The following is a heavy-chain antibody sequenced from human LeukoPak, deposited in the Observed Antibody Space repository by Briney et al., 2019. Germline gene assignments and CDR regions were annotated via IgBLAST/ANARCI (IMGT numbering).Heavy chain of an antibody. CDR2: ISAYNGNT. CDR1: GYTFTSYG. V-gene: IGHV1-18*01. J-gene: IGHJ6*03. Sequence: ASVKVSCKASGYTFTSYGISWVRQAPGQGLEWMGWISAYNGNTNYAQKLQGRVTITTDTSTSTAYMELRSLRSDDTAVYYCARDGPDFWSGYPNPYYYYYMDVWGKGTTVTVS. D-gene: IGHD3-3*01. CDR3: ARDGPDFWSGYPNPYYYYYMDV.